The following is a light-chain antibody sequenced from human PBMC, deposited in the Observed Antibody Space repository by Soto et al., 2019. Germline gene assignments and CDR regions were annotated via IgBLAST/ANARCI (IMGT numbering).Light chain of an antibody. Sequence: DIQMTQSRSTLSASVGDRVTITCRASQSISSCLAWYQQKPGKAPNLLIYKASTLESGVPSRFSGSGSGKEFTLTISSVQPDDFATYYCQQYKSYPLTFGGGTKVDIK. J-gene: IGKJ4*01. CDR2: KAS. V-gene: IGKV1-5*03. CDR3: QQYKSYPLT. CDR1: QSISSC.